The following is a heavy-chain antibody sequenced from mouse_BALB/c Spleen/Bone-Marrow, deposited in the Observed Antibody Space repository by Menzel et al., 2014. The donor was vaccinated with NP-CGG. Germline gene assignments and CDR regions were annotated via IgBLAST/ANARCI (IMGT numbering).Heavy chain of an antibody. V-gene: IGHV7-3*02. Sequence: EVQLQESGGGLVQPGGSLRLSCATSGFTFTDYYMSWVRQPPGKALEWLGFIRNKANGYTTEYSASVKGRFTTSRDNSQSILYPQMNTLRAEDSATYYCARDIGNYVRFAYWGQGTLVTVSA. D-gene: IGHD2-1*01. CDR2: IRNKANGYTT. CDR1: GFTFTDYY. CDR3: ARDIGNYVRFAY. J-gene: IGHJ3*01.